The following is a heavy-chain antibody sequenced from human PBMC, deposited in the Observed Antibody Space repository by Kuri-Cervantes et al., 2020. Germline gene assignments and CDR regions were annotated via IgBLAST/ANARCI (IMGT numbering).Heavy chain of an antibody. CDR1: GDSISSYY. CDR2: IYHSGST. CDR3: ARVRFGEFYYYYYMDV. V-gene: IGHV4-59*12. J-gene: IGHJ6*03. D-gene: IGHD3-10*01. Sequence: SETLSLTCTVSGDSISSYYWSWIRQLPGKGLEWIGSIYHSGSTYYNPSLKSRVTISVDKSKNQFSLKLSSVTAADTAVYYCARVRFGEFYYYYYMDVWGKGTTVTVSS.